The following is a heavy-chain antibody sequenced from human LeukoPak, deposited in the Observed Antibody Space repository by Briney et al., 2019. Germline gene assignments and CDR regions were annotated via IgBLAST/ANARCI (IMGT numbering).Heavy chain of an antibody. J-gene: IGHJ4*02. V-gene: IGHV4-39*07. D-gene: IGHD3-10*01. CDR3: ARQPPRGVIKGGIDY. Sequence: SETLSLTCTVSGGSISSSSYYWGWIRQPPGKGLEWIGSIYYSGSTYYNPSLKSRVTISVDTSKNQFSLKLSSVTAADTAVYYCARQPPRGVIKGGIDYWGQGTLVTVSS. CDR1: GGSISSSSYY. CDR2: IYYSGST.